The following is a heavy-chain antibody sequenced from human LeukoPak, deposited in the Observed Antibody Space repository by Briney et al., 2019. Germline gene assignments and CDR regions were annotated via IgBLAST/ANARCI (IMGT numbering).Heavy chain of an antibody. CDR3: ARDTPTGPLDY. CDR1: GYTFTSYY. CDR2: INPSGGST. J-gene: IGHJ4*02. Sequence: ASVKVSCKASGYTFTSYYMHWVRQAPGQGLEWMGIINPSGGSTSYTQKFQGRVTMTRDTSTSTVYMELSSLRSEDTAVYYCARDTPTGPLDYWGQGTLVTVSS. D-gene: IGHD2-15*01. V-gene: IGHV1-46*01.